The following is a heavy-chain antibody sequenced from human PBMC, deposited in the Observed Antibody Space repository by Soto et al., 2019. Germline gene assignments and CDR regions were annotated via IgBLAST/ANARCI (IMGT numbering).Heavy chain of an antibody. D-gene: IGHD3-16*01. CDR2: IDPSDSYT. J-gene: IGHJ3*02. CDR1: GNSFTSYW. CDR3: ATEDYAAVVI. Sequence: GESVKISCXGSGNSFTSYWITWVRQMPGKGLEWMGRIDPSDSYTKYSPSFQGHVTIFTDKSITTAYLQWSSLKASDTAMYYCATEDYAAVVIWGQGTMVTVSS. V-gene: IGHV5-10-1*01.